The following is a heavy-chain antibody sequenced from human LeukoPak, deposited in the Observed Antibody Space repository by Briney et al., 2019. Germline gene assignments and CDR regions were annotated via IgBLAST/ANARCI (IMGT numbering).Heavy chain of an antibody. CDR2: IYTSGST. D-gene: IGHD6-13*01. CDR1: GGSIRIYY. J-gene: IGHJ4*02. CDR3: ARDEVYSSSWYYFDY. V-gene: IGHV4-4*07. Sequence: PSETLSLTCTVSGGSIRIYYWSWIRQPAGKGLEWIGRIYTSGSTNYNPSLKSRVTMSVDTSKNQFSLKLSSVTAADTAVYYCARDEVYSSSWYYFDYWGQGTLVTVSS.